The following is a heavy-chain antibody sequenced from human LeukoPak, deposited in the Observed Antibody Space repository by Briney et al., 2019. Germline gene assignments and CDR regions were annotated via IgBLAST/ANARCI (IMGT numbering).Heavy chain of an antibody. Sequence: GGSLRLSCPASGFTFSSYAMSWVRQAPGKGLEWVPAISGSGGSTYYAASVKGRFTISRDNSKNTLYLQMNSLRAEDTAVYYCAKVSSGPYFDYWGQGTLVTVSS. CDR3: AKVSSGPYFDY. CDR2: ISGSGGST. V-gene: IGHV3-23*01. J-gene: IGHJ4*02. CDR1: GFTFSSYA.